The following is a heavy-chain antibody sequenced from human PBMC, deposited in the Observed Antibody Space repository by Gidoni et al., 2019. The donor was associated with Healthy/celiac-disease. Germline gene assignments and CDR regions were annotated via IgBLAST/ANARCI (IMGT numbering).Heavy chain of an antibody. D-gene: IGHD3-16*01. CDR1: GRSISSYY. Sequence: QVQLQESGPGLVKPSETLSLTCTVSGRSISSYYWSWIRQPPGKGLEWIGYIYYSGSTNYNPSLKSRVTISVDTSKNQFSLKLSSVTAADTAVYYCARRDVGGSYFDYWGQGTLVTVSS. CDR2: IYYSGST. CDR3: ARRDVGGSYFDY. J-gene: IGHJ4*02. V-gene: IGHV4-59*08.